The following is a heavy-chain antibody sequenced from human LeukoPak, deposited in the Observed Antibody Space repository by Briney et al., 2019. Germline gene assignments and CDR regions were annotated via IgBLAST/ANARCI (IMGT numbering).Heavy chain of an antibody. Sequence: SETLSLTCAVHGGSFSGYYWSWIRQPPGKGLEWIGEINHSGSTNYNPSLKSRVTISVDTSKNQFSLKLSSVTAADTAVYYCARARITIFGVVTTNFDYWGQGTLVTVSS. D-gene: IGHD3-3*01. CDR2: INHSGST. CDR1: GGSFSGYY. J-gene: IGHJ4*02. V-gene: IGHV4-34*01. CDR3: ARARITIFGVVTTNFDY.